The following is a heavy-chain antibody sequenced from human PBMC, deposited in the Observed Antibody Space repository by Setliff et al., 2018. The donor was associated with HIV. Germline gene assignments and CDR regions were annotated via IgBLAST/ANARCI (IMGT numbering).Heavy chain of an antibody. D-gene: IGHD2-2*01. CDR3: ARRRGVVPAAMDDAFDI. Sequence: SVKVSCKASGGTFSSYAISWVRQAPGQGLEWMGGIIPIFGTANYAQKFQGRVTITTDESTSTAYMELSSLRSEDTAVYYCARRRGVVPAAMDDAFDIWGQGTMVSVSS. CDR1: GGTFSSYA. CDR2: IIPIFGTA. J-gene: IGHJ3*02. V-gene: IGHV1-69*05.